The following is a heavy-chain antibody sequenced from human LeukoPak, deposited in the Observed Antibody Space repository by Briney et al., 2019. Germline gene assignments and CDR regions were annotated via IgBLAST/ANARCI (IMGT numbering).Heavy chain of an antibody. CDR2: IYYSGST. CDR3: ARELLAAAGFFDY. J-gene: IGHJ4*02. D-gene: IGHD6-13*01. CDR1: GGSISSGGYY. V-gene: IGHV4-31*03. Sequence: SETLSLTCTVSGGSISSGGYYWSWIRQHPGKGLEWIGYIYYSGSTYYNPSLKSRVTISVDTSKNQFSLKLSSVTAADTAVYYCARELLAAAGFFDYWGQGTLVTVSS.